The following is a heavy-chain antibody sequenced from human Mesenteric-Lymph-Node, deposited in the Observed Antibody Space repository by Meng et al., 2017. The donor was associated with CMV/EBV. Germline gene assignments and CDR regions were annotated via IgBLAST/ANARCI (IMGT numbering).Heavy chain of an antibody. D-gene: IGHD2-8*01. Sequence: LPCAISGDSVSGNGAAWNWIRPSPSRGLEWLGRTYYRSKWYNEYAESVKSRITISPDTSKNQFSLQLNSVTPEDTAVYYCASRMLDYWGQGTLVTVSS. V-gene: IGHV6-1*01. CDR2: TYYRSKWYN. J-gene: IGHJ4*02. CDR3: ASRMLDY. CDR1: GDSVSGNGAA.